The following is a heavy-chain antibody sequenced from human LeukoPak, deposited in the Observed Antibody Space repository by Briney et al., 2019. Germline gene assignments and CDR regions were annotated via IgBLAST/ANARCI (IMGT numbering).Heavy chain of an antibody. Sequence: ASVKVSCNASGYTFTSYYIHWVRQAAGQGREWIGWVNPDSGRTNYAQQCQGRVTMPRDTYISTVYMDLSSLRYDDTALYYCVREARAGNWFDPWGQGPLVIVSS. CDR2: VNPDSGRT. V-gene: IGHV1-2*02. CDR3: VREARAGNWFDP. J-gene: IGHJ5*02. CDR1: GYTFTSYY.